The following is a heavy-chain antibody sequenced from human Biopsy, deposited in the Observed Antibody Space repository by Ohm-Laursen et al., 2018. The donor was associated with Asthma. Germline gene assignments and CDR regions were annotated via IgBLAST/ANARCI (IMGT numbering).Heavy chain of an antibody. V-gene: IGHV1-69*13. CDR2: IIPIFGTA. CDR1: GYTFTSYG. Sequence: SVKVSCKASGYTFTSYGISWVRQAPGQGLEWMGGIIPIFGTANYAQKFQGRVTITADESTSTAYMELSRLRSDDTAVYYCARGQKSAGDRWFDPWGQGTLVTVSS. CDR3: ARGQKSAGDRWFDP. D-gene: IGHD6-13*01. J-gene: IGHJ5*02.